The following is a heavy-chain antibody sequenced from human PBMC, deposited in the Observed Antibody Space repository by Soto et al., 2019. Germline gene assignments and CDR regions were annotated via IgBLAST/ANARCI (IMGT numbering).Heavy chain of an antibody. V-gene: IGHV3-30*18. CDR1: GFTFSSYG. J-gene: IGHJ4*02. CDR2: ISYDGSNK. D-gene: IGHD3-22*01. CDR3: AKVEEYYDSSTFDY. Sequence: GGSLRLSCAASGFTFSSYGMHWVRQAPGKGLEWVAVISYDGSNKYYADSVKGRFTISRDNSKNTLYLQMNSLRAEDTAVYYCAKVEEYYDSSTFDYWGQGTLVTVSS.